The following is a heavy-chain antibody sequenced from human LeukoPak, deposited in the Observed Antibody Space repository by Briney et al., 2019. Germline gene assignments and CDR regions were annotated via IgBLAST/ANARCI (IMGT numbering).Heavy chain of an antibody. CDR3: ARQIAVAGLFDY. D-gene: IGHD6-19*01. CDR1: GFNFRDYF. CDR2: ISTGGNEI. J-gene: IGHJ4*02. Sequence: GGSLRLSYAASGFNFRDYFMSWIRQAPGKGLEWLSYISTGGNEISYADSVKGRFFISRDNARNSLYLQINGLRAEDTAVYYCARQIAVAGLFDYWGQGSLVTVSS. V-gene: IGHV3-11*01.